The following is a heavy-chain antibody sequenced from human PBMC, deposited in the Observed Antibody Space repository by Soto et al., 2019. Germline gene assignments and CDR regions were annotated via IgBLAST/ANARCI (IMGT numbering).Heavy chain of an antibody. CDR2: IDPSDSYT. D-gene: IGHD5-18*01. J-gene: IGHJ6*02. V-gene: IGHV5-10-1*01. CDR1: GYSFTSYW. Sequence: GESLKISCQGSGYSFTSYWISWVRQMHGKGLEWMGRIDPSDSYTNYSPSFQGHVTISADKSISTAYLQWSSLKASDTAMYYCARRFPVDTAMVRYYYYGMDVWGQGTTVTVSS. CDR3: ARRFPVDTAMVRYYYYGMDV.